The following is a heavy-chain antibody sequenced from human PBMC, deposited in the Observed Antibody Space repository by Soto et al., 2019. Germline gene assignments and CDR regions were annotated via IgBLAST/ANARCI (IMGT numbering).Heavy chain of an antibody. Sequence: ASVKVSCKASGGTFSSYAISWVRQAPGQGLEWMGGIIPIFGTANYAQKFQGRVTITADKSTSTAYMELSSLRSEDTAVYYCAGSVFTVVTPYDYWGQGTRGTVSS. CDR2: IIPIFGTA. D-gene: IGHD2-21*02. J-gene: IGHJ4*02. V-gene: IGHV1-69*06. CDR1: GGTFSSYA. CDR3: AGSVFTVVTPYDY.